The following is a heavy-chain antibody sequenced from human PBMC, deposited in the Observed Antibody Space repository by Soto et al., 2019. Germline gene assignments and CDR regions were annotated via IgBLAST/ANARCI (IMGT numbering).Heavy chain of an antibody. CDR3: TRGPRPISAGTGAY. D-gene: IGHD6-19*01. CDR2: IYNDGTYS. CDR1: GFIFKMYW. Sequence: EVQLVESGGGLVPPGGSVRLSCAASGFIFKMYWMHWVRQSPGKGLVRISRIYNDGTYSDYADSVRGRFTISRDNVNDTLDLQIKNLRAEDSGLYYCTRGPRPISAGTGAYWGQGTQVTVSS. J-gene: IGHJ4*02. V-gene: IGHV3-74*01.